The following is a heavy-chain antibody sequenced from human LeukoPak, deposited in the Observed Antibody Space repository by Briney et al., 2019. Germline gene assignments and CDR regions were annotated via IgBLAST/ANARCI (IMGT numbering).Heavy chain of an antibody. D-gene: IGHD2-8*01. CDR2: ISGDGTRT. Sequence: PGGSLRLSCAASGFSFSSYAMTWARQAPVKGLEWVSAISGDGTRTYYADSVMGRFTISRDNSKNTLYLQLNSLRAEDTAVYYCAKAISCTYGVCYTGFYYHGMDVWGPGTTVTVSS. V-gene: IGHV3-23*01. J-gene: IGHJ6*02. CDR3: AKAISCTYGVCYTGFYYHGMDV. CDR1: GFSFSSYA.